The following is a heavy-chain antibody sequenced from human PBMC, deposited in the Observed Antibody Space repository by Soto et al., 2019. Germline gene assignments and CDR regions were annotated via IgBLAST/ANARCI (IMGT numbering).Heavy chain of an antibody. V-gene: IGHV4-59*01. J-gene: IGHJ6*02. D-gene: IGHD5-12*01. CDR3: ARVHKWLRGYYYYYGMDV. CDR2: IYYTGST. Sequence: AETLSLTCSVSGGSLGGSYWNWIRRPPGKGLEWIGYIYYTGSTNYNPSLKTRLTISVDTSKNQFSLKLSSVTAADTAVYYCARVHKWLRGYYYYYGMDVWGQGTTVTVSS. CDR1: GGSLGGSY.